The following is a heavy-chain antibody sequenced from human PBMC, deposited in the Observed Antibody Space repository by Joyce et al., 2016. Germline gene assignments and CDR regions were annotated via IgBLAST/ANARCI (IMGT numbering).Heavy chain of an antibody. J-gene: IGHJ3*01. CDR2: INPNGGGT. D-gene: IGHD2-8*01. V-gene: IGHV1-2*02. CDR1: GYIFTGYY. CDR3: AGQGLMVYASDAFDV. Sequence: QVQLVQSGAEVKKPGASVKVACKASGYIFTGYYIHWVRQAPGQGLEWMGWINPNGGGTSYVQKSQGRVTMTRDTSISTAYMELSRLTSDDTAVYYCAGQGLMVYASDAFDVWGQGTMVIVSS.